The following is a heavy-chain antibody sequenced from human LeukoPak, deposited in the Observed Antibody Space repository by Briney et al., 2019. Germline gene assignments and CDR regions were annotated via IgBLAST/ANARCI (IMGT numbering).Heavy chain of an antibody. CDR2: IYYSGST. CDR3: ARGRSTLWIQLAPG. V-gene: IGHV4-39*01. Sequence: SETLSLTCTVSGGSISSSSYYWGWIRQPPGKGLEWIGSIYYSGSTYYNPSLKSRVTISVDTSKNQFSLKLSSVTAADTAVYYCARGRSTLWIQLAPGGGQGTLVTVSS. J-gene: IGHJ4*02. CDR1: GGSISSSSYY. D-gene: IGHD5-24*01.